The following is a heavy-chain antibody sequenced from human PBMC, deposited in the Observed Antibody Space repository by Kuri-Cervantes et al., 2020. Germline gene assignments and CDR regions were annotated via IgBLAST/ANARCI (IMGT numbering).Heavy chain of an antibody. CDR3: ARWRADYGDAFDI. D-gene: IGHD4-17*01. Sequence: ASVKVSCKASGGTFSSYAISWVRQAPGQGLEWMGWMNPNSGNTGYAQKFQGRVTMARNTSISTAYMELSSLRSEDTAVYYCARWRADYGDAFDIWGQGTMVTVSS. CDR1: GGTFSSYA. CDR2: MNPNSGNT. V-gene: IGHV1-8*02. J-gene: IGHJ3*02.